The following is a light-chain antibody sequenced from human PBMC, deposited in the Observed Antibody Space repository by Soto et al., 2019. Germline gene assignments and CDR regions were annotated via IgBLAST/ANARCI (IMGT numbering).Light chain of an antibody. V-gene: IGLV2-23*03. CDR3: CSYATSSTFRVV. CDR1: SSDIGSYSL. J-gene: IGLJ2*01. Sequence: QSVLTQPASVSGSPGQSITISCTGTSSDIGSYSLVSWYQQHPGKAPKLMIYEGSKRPSGVSNRFSGSKSGNTASLTISGLQAEDEADYYCCSYATSSTFRVVLGRGTKLTVL. CDR2: EGS.